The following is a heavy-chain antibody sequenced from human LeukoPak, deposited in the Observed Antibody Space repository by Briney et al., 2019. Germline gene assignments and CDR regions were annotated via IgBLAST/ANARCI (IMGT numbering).Heavy chain of an antibody. D-gene: IGHD2-15*01. V-gene: IGHV5-51*01. Sequence: GESLKISCKGSGYSFTSYWIGWVRQMPGKGLEWMGIIYPGDSDTRYSPSFQGQVTISADKSISTAYLQWSSLKASDTAMYYCARTALSLCSGGSCYPEWVVDYWGQGTLVTVS. J-gene: IGHJ4*02. CDR1: GYSFTSYW. CDR2: IYPGDSDT. CDR3: ARTALSLCSGGSCYPEWVVDY.